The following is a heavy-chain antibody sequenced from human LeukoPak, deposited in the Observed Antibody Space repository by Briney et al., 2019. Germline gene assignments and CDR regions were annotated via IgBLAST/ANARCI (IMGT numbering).Heavy chain of an antibody. CDR3: ARASLLRFFDWLSNAFDI. Sequence: ASVKVSCKASGYTFTSYYMHWVRQAPGQGLEWMGIINPSGGSTSYAQKFQGRVTMTRDMSTSTVYMELSSLRSEDTAVYYCARASLLRFFDWLSNAFDIWGQGTMVTVSS. CDR1: GYTFTSYY. J-gene: IGHJ3*02. V-gene: IGHV1-46*01. D-gene: IGHD3-9*01. CDR2: INPSGGST.